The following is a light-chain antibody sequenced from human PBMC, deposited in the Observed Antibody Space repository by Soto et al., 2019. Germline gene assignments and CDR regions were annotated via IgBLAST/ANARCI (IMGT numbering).Light chain of an antibody. J-gene: IGKJ5*01. CDR2: AAS. Sequence: ELVLTQSPATLSLSPGERATLSCRASPSVTNYLAWYQQKPGQAPRLLIYAASARATGISARFSGSGSGTEFTLTISSLQSEDFAVYYCQQYHNWPITFGQGTRLEIK. CDR1: PSVTNY. CDR3: QQYHNWPIT. V-gene: IGKV3-15*01.